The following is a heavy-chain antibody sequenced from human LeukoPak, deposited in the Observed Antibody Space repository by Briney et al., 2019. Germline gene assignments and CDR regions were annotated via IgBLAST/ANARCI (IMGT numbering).Heavy chain of an antibody. D-gene: IGHD3-22*01. CDR1: GGSISSGSYY. CDR3: ARVGYDSSADAFDI. J-gene: IGHJ3*02. Sequence: SETLSLTCTVSGGSISSGSYYWGWIRQPPGKGPQWIGTINKSGNTYYNPSLKSRVTISVDTSKNQFSLKLSSVTAADTAVYYCARVGYDSSADAFDIWGQGTMVTVSS. V-gene: IGHV4-39*07. CDR2: INKSGNT.